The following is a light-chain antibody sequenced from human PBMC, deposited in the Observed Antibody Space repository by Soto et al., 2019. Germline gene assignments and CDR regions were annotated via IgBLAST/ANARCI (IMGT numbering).Light chain of an antibody. J-gene: IGLJ2*01. Sequence: QPVLTQSSSDSASPGSSVKLTCTLSSGHSNYMIAWHQQQPGKAPRFLMKLEGSGSYNKGSGVPDRFSGSSSGADRYLTISNLQSEDEADYYCETWNTDTRVFGGGTKLTVL. CDR2: LEGSGSY. V-gene: IGLV4-60*03. CDR1: SGHSNYM. CDR3: ETWNTDTRV.